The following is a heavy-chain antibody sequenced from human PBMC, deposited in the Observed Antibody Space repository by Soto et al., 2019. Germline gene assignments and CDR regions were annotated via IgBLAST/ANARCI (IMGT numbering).Heavy chain of an antibody. CDR2: ISYDGSNK. D-gene: IGHD4-17*01. CDR1: GFTFSSYG. V-gene: IGHV3-30*18. CDR3: ANDLAIPPVTRTSAYYYYYGMDV. Sequence: QVQLVESGGGVVQPGRSLRLSCAASGFTFSSYGMHWVRQAPGKGLEWVAVISYDGSNKYYADSVKGRFTISRDNSKNTLYLQMNSLRAEDTAVYYCANDLAIPPVTRTSAYYYYYGMDVWGQGTTVTVSS. J-gene: IGHJ6*02.